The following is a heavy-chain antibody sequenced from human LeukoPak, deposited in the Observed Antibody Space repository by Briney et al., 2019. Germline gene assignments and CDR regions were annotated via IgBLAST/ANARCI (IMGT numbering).Heavy chain of an antibody. V-gene: IGHV1-2*06. CDR3: GTLLSNGPFDY. CDR2: INPNSDYT. CDR1: GYTFTAYY. Sequence: ASVKVSCRASGYTFTAYYIHWLRQAPGQGLEWMGRINPNSDYTDYAQNFQGRVTMTRDTSISTAYMEVRRLRSDDTAVYYCGTLLSNGPFDYWGQGSLVTVSS. J-gene: IGHJ4*02.